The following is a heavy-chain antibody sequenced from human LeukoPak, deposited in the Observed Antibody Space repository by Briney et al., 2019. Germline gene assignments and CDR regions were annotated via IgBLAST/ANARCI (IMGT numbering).Heavy chain of an antibody. V-gene: IGHV4-59*01. CDR1: GGSISSYY. D-gene: IGHD1-14*01. J-gene: IGHJ2*01. CDR3: ARDGNPWNLDV. Sequence: SETLSLTCTVSGGSISSYYWTWIRQPPGKALEWIGYIYYSGRTSYNPSLKSRVTMSVDTSKNQFSLKLSSVTAADTAVYYCARDGNPWNLDVWGRGTLVTVSS. CDR2: IYYSGRT.